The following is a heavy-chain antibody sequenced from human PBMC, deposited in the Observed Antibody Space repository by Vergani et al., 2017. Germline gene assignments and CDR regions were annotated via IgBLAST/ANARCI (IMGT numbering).Heavy chain of an antibody. D-gene: IGHD1-7*01. Sequence: QVQLVESGGGVVQPGKSLRLSCAASGSNVRNSCLHWVRQAPGKGLEWVAAVSFDGREKYYGNSVRERFTISRDNSNNMLYLQMNSLRDEDTAIYYCAKGTAVAHQHREDWGQGTVVTVSS. CDR2: VSFDGREK. CDR3: AKGTAVAHQHRED. J-gene: IGHJ4*02. V-gene: IGHV3-30*18. CDR1: GSNVRNSC.